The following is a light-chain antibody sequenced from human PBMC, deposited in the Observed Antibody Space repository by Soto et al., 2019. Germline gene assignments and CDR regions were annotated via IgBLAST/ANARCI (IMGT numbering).Light chain of an antibody. CDR1: QGIANY. CDR2: AAS. V-gene: IGKV1-27*01. J-gene: IGKJ2*01. Sequence: DFQMTQSPSSLSASVGDRVTITCRASQGIANYLAWYQQKPGRAPKLVFYAASTLQSGVPSRFSGSGSGTDFTLTISSLQAEDVATYYCQRYDNVPLAFGQGTKLEIK. CDR3: QRYDNVPLA.